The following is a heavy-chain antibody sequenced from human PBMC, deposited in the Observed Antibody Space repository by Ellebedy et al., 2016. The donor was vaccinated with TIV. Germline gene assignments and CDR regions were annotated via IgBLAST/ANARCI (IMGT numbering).Heavy chain of an antibody. CDR1: GFTLTSYA. D-gene: IGHD2-8*01. J-gene: IGHJ4*02. Sequence: GESLKISCGASGFTLTSYAMNWVRQAPGKGLEWVSSINDISSHIYYADSVRGRFTISRDNAKNSLFLQMDSLGADDTAVYYCARDPMPYLRYGHFDCWGQGTLVTVSS. CDR2: INDISSHI. CDR3: ARDPMPYLRYGHFDC. V-gene: IGHV3-21*01.